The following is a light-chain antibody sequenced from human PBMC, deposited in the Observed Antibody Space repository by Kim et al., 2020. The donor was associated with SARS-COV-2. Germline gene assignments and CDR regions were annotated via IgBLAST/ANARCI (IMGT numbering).Light chain of an antibody. CDR1: SSDVGGYNY. CDR3: SSYTTSHTVV. CDR2: DVS. Sequence: GQSITISCTGTSSDVGGYNYVSWYQQRPGKAPQLMIYDVSYRPSGVSNRFSGSKSVNTASLTISGLQAEDEADYYCSSYTTSHTVVFGGGTQLTVL. V-gene: IGLV2-14*03. J-gene: IGLJ2*01.